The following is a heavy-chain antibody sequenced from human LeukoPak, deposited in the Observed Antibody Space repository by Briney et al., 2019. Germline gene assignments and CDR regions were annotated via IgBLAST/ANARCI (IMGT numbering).Heavy chain of an antibody. D-gene: IGHD2-2*02. CDR1: GFTFSSYS. V-gene: IGHV3-21*01. CDR3: ARDPHHLGSSVVVPAAKPY. Sequence: PGGSLRLSCAASGFTFSSYSMNWVRQAPGKGLEWVSSISSSSSYIYYADSVKGRFTISRDNAKNSLYLQMNSLRAEDTAVYYCARDPHHLGSSVVVPAAKPYWGQGTLVTVSS. J-gene: IGHJ4*02. CDR2: ISSSSSYI.